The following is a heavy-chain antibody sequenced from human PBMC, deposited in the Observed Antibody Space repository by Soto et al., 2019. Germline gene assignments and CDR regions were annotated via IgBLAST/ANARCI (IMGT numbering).Heavy chain of an antibody. J-gene: IGHJ4*02. CDR1: GGSFSGYY. CDR3: AGGTPTTVTTHY. D-gene: IGHD4-17*01. V-gene: IGHV4-34*01. CDR2: INHSGST. Sequence: PSETLSLTCAVYGGSFSGYYWSWIRQPPGKGLEWIGEINHSGSTNYNPSLKSRVTISVDTSKNQFSLKLSSVTAADTAVYYCAGGTPTTVTTHYWGQGTLVTVSS.